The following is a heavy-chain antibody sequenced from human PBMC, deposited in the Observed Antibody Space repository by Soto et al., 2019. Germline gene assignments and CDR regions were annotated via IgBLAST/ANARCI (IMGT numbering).Heavy chain of an antibody. CDR2: FDPEDGET. D-gene: IGHD6-19*01. V-gene: IGHV1-24*01. CDR1: GYTLTELS. J-gene: IGHJ3*02. CDR3: ATAPFPGIAVAGTAFDI. Sequence: ASVKVSCKVSGYTLTELSMHWVRQAPGKGLEWMGGFDPEDGETIYAQKFQGRVTMTEDTSTDTAYMELSSLRSEDTAVYYCATAPFPGIAVAGTAFDIWGQGTMVTVSS.